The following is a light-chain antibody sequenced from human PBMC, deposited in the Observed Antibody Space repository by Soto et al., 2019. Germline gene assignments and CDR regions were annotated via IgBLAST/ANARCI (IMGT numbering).Light chain of an antibody. V-gene: IGKV1-39*01. CDR3: QQSYNSPPIT. Sequence: DIQITQSPSSLSASVGDRVTITCRASQSISSYLSWYQQKPGTAPNLLIYGASTFQSGVPSSFSGSGSGTDFTLTISSLQAEDFAHYFCQQSYNSPPITVGQGTRLEN. J-gene: IGKJ5*01. CDR1: QSISSY. CDR2: GAS.